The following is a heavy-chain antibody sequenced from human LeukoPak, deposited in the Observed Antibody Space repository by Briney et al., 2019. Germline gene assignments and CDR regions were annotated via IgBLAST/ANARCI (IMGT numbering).Heavy chain of an antibody. D-gene: IGHD2-2*01. V-gene: IGHV3-30*02. Sequence: GGSLRLSCAASGFTFSSYGMHWVRQAPGKGLEWVAFIRYDGSNEYYADSVKGRFTISRDNSKNTLYLQMSSLRADDTAVYYCAKIASWYDYYYMDVWGKGTTVTVS. CDR3: AKIASWYDYYYMDV. CDR2: IRYDGSNE. J-gene: IGHJ6*03. CDR1: GFTFSSYG.